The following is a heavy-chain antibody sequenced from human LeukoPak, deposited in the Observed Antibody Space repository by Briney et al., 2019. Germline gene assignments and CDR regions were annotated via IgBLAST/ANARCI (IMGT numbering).Heavy chain of an antibody. V-gene: IGHV1-18*01. Sequence: ASVKVSCKASGYTFTSYGISWVRQAPGQGLEWMGWISAYNGNTNYAQKLLGRVTMTTDTSTSTAYMELRSLRSDDTAVYYCAREGYCSGGSCYGYYYWGQGTLVTVSS. J-gene: IGHJ4*02. CDR3: AREGYCSGGSCYGYYY. CDR1: GYTFTSYG. CDR2: ISAYNGNT. D-gene: IGHD2-15*01.